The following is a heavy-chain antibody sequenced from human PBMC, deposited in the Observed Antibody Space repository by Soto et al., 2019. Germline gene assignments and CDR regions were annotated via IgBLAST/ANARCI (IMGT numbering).Heavy chain of an antibody. J-gene: IGHJ4*02. V-gene: IGHV1-46*01. Sequence: QVQLVQSGAEVKKPGASVKVSCKASGYIFTSYYMHWVRQAPGQGLEWMGIINPTGGSTSYAQKFQGRVTMTRDTSTSTGSMELSSLRSEDTALYYCAIGTYSYDHWGQGTLVTVSS. CDR3: AIGTYSYDH. CDR2: INPTGGST. CDR1: GYIFTSYY.